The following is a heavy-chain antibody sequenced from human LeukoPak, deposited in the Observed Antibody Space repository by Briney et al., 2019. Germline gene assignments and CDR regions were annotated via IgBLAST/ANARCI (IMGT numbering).Heavy chain of an antibody. CDR2: FDPKDGET. CDR3: ATEGYYDSSGYYFD. Sequence: ASVKVSCKASGYTFTSYYMHWVRQAPGQGLEWMGGFDPKDGETIYAQKFQGRVTMTEDTSTDTAYMELSSLRSEDTAVYYCATEGYYDSSGYYFDWGQGTLVTVSS. D-gene: IGHD3-22*01. V-gene: IGHV1-24*01. CDR1: GYTFTSYY. J-gene: IGHJ4*02.